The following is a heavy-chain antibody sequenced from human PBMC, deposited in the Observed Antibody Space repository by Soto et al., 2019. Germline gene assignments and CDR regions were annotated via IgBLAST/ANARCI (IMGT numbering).Heavy chain of an antibody. CDR1: GFSLTTSGVG. D-gene: IGHD3-3*01. J-gene: IGHJ4*02. CDR3: AHRVLRTVFGLVTTTAIYFDF. V-gene: IGHV2-5*02. CDR2: IYWDDGK. Sequence: QITLNESGPTQVNPRQTLTLTCTFSGFSLTTSGVGVGWIRQSPGKAPEWLARIYWDDGKRYRPSLKSKLTITNDTSKNQVVLTMAALDPADTATYYCAHRVLRTVFGLVTTTAIYFDFWGQGTPVAVSS.